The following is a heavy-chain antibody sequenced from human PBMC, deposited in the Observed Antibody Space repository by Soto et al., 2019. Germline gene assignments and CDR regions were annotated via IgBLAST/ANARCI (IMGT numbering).Heavy chain of an antibody. J-gene: IGHJ3*02. CDR3: ATPQRSSWYDAFDI. CDR2: INPNSGGT. D-gene: IGHD6-13*01. V-gene: IGHV1-2*02. Sequence: ASVKVSCKASGYTFTGYYMHWVRQAPGQGLEWMGWINPNSGGTNYAQKFQGRVTMTRDTSISTAYMELSRLRSDDTAVYYCATPQRSSWYDAFDIWGQGTMVTVSS. CDR1: GYTFTGYY.